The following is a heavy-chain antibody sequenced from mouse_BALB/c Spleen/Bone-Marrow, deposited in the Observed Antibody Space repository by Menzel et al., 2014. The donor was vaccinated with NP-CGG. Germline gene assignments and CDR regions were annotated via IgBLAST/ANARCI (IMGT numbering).Heavy chain of an antibody. CDR2: INPSNGRT. CDR3: AREGNYYGSIAMDY. D-gene: IGHD1-1*01. V-gene: IGHV1S81*02. CDR1: GYTFTSYW. Sequence: VKLMESGAELVKPGAPVKLSCKASGYTFTSYWMHWVKQRPGQGLEWIGEINPSNGRTNYNEKFKSKATLTVDKSSSTAYMQLSSLTSEDSAVYYCAREGNYYGSIAMDYWGQGTSVTVSS. J-gene: IGHJ4*01.